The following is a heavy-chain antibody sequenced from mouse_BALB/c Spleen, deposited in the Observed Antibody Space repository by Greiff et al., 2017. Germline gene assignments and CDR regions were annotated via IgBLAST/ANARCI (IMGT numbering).Heavy chain of an antibody. D-gene: IGHD1-1*01. Sequence: EVQLVESGGGLVKPGGSLKLSCAASGFAFSSYDMSWVRQTPEKRLEWVAYISSGGGSTYYPDTVKGRFTISRDNAKNTLYLQMSSLKSEDTAMYYCARHGYYGSSYYFEYWGQGTTLTVSS. J-gene: IGHJ2*01. CDR1: GFAFSSYD. V-gene: IGHV5-12-1*01. CDR2: ISSGGGST. CDR3: ARHGYYGSSYYFEY.